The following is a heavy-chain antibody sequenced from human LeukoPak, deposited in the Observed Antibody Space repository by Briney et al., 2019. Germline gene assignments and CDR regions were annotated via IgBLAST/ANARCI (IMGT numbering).Heavy chain of an antibody. CDR3: AREGGWATTANDY. CDR2: ISGSGSTI. J-gene: IGHJ4*02. Sequence: TGGSLRLSCTASGFTFSTYEMNWVRQAPGKGPEWVSYISGSGSTIYYADSVKGRFTISRDNAKNSLYLQMSSLRAEDTALYYCAREGGWATTANDYWGQGTLVTVSS. CDR1: GFTFSTYE. V-gene: IGHV3-48*03. D-gene: IGHD1-1*01.